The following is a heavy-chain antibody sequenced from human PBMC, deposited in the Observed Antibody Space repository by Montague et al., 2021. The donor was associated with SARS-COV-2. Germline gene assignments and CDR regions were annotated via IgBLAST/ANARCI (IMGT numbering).Heavy chain of an antibody. CDR1: GFTFSSYA. CDR3: ATTTGLAS. J-gene: IGHJ5*02. D-gene: IGHD4-17*01. CDR2: IYSGGSST. V-gene: IGHV3-23*03. Sequence: SLRLSCAASGFTFSSYAMSWVRQAPGKGLEWVSVIYSGGSSTYYADSVKGRFTISRDNSKNTLYLQMNSLRAEDTAVHYCATTTGLASWGQGTLVTASS.